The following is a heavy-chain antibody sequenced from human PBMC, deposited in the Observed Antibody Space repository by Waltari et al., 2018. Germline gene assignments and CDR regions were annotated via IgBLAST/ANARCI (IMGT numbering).Heavy chain of an antibody. CDR3: ARDGPIAVAGAPNWFDP. Sequence: EVQLVESGGGLVQPGGSLRLSCAASGFTFRSHWMSWVRQAPGKGLEWVANIKQDGSEKYYVDSVKGRFTISRDNAKNSLYLQMNSLRVEDTAVYYCARDGPIAVAGAPNWFDPWGQGTLVTVSS. CDR1: GFTFRSHW. CDR2: IKQDGSEK. J-gene: IGHJ5*02. V-gene: IGHV3-7*01. D-gene: IGHD6-19*01.